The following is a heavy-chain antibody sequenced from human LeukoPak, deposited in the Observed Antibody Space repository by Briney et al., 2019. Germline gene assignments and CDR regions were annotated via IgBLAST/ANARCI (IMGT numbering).Heavy chain of an antibody. V-gene: IGHV3-74*01. J-gene: IGHJ5*02. CDR2: INPDGRST. D-gene: IGHD4-17*01. CDR1: GFTFSNYW. Sequence: GGSLRLSCAASGFTFSNYWMYWVRHAPGKGLVWVSRINPDGRSTNCTDSVKGRFTISRDNANNTLYLQMNSLRAEDTAIYYCVRAIDYGDYEWFDPWGQGTLASVSS. CDR3: VRAIDYGDYEWFDP.